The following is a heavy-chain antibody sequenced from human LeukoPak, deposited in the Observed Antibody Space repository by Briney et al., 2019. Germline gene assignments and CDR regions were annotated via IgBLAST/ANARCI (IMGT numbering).Heavy chain of an antibody. D-gene: IGHD2-21*02. CDR3: ARQVVVTAPLGY. CDR1: GGSISNYY. CDR2: IYYSGST. Sequence: SETLSLTCTVSGGSISNYYWSWIRQPPGKGLEWIGYIYYSGSTNYNPSLKSRVTISVDTSKNQFSLKLSSVTAADTALYYCARQVVVTAPLGYWGQGTPVTVSS. V-gene: IGHV4-59*08. J-gene: IGHJ4*02.